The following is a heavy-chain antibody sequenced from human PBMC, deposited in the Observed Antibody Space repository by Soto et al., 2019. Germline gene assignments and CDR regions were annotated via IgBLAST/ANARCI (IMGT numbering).Heavy chain of an antibody. D-gene: IGHD4-17*01. Sequence: LRLSCAASGFRFSAYAMHWVRQAPGKGLEWVAVISYEGSNRFYADSVKGRFTVSRDNSKNMVYLQMNSLRGEDTAVFYCAKDYGDYNFNYGMDVWGQGTTVTVSS. CDR2: ISYEGSNR. CDR3: AKDYGDYNFNYGMDV. V-gene: IGHV3-30*18. J-gene: IGHJ6*02. CDR1: GFRFSAYA.